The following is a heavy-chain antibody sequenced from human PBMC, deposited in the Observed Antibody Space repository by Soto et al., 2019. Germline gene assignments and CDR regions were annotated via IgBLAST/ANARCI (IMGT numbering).Heavy chain of an antibody. Sequence: ASVKVSCKASGYTFTMYGISCVLQAPGQGLEWMGWISAYNGNTNYAQKLQGRVTMTTDTSTSTAYMELRSLRSDDTAVYYCARDPDSSSSGYWGQGTLVTVSS. CDR2: ISAYNGNT. D-gene: IGHD6-13*01. V-gene: IGHV1-18*01. J-gene: IGHJ4*02. CDR3: ARDPDSSSSGY. CDR1: GYTFTMYG.